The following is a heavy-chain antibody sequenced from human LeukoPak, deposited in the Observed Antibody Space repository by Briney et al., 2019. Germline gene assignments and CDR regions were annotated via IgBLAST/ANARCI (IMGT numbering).Heavy chain of an antibody. CDR2: IYPGDSET. Sequence: GASLQISCKCSGSIFTSNWIGWVRPLPGKGLEWMGIIYPGDSETRYSPSFQGTVTISADKSICTPYLHCISPTASDASIYSCARSSTADQSYWGQGTLVTVSS. J-gene: IGHJ4*02. D-gene: IGHD2-21*02. V-gene: IGHV5-51*01. CDR3: ARSSTADQSY. CDR1: GSIFTSNW.